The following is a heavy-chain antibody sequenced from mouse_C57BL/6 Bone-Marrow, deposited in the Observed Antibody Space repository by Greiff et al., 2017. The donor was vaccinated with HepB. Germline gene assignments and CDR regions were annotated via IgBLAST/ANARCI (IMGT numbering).Heavy chain of an antibody. Sequence: QVQLKESGPGLVAPSQSLSITCTVSGFSLTSYGVHWVRQPPGKGLEWLVVIWSDGSTTYNSALKARLSISKDNTKSQVFLKMNSLQTDDTAMYYCARQRDYVLYAMDYWGQGTSVTVSS. CDR2: IWSDGST. V-gene: IGHV2-6-1*01. CDR1: GFSLTSYG. J-gene: IGHJ4*01. CDR3: ARQRDYVLYAMDY. D-gene: IGHD2-4*01.